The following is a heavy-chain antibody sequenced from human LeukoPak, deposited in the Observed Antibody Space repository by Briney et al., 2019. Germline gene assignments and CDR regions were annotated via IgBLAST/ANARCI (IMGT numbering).Heavy chain of an antibody. D-gene: IGHD2-2*01. V-gene: IGHV3-23*01. Sequence: PGGSLRLSCAASGFTFSSYAMSWVRQAPGKGLEWVSAISGSGGSTYYADSVKGRFTISRDNSKNTLYLQMNSLRAEDTAVYYCAKLRMLGRHQLSKNLYYFDYWGQGTLVTVSS. CDR3: AKLRMLGRHQLSKNLYYFDY. CDR1: GFTFSSYA. CDR2: ISGSGGST. J-gene: IGHJ4*02.